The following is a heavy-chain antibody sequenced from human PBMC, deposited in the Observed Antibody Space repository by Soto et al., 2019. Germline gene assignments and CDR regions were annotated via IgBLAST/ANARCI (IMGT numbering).Heavy chain of an antibody. V-gene: IGHV5-51*01. CDR2: IYPGDSDT. J-gene: IGHJ4*02. CDR1: GYSFTSYW. CDR3: ARFAVVAATHPPNFDY. Sequence: PGESLKISCKGSGYSFTSYWIGWVRQMPGKGLEWMGIIYPGDSDTRYSPSFQGQVTISADKSISTAYLQGSSLKASDTAMYYCARFAVVAATHPPNFDYWGQGTLVTVSS. D-gene: IGHD2-15*01.